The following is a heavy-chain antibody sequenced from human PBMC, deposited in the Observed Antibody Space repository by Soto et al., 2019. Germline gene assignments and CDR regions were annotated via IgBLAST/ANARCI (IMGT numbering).Heavy chain of an antibody. D-gene: IGHD2-2*01. V-gene: IGHV5-51*01. CDR3: ARFRGPSKVYYYGMDV. CDR2: IYPGDSDT. CDR1: GYSFTSYW. J-gene: IGHJ6*02. Sequence: GESLKISCKGSGYSFTSYWIGWVRQMPGKGLEWMGIIYPGDSDTRYSPSFQGQVTISADKSISTAYLQWSSLKASETAMYYCARFRGPSKVYYYGMDVWGQGTTVTVSS.